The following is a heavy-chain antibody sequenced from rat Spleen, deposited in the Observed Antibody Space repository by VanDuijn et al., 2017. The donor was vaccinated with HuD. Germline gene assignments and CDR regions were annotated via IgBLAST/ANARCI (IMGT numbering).Heavy chain of an antibody. V-gene: IGHV5-17*01. CDR1: GFTFSDYG. J-gene: IGHJ2*01. Sequence: EVQLVESGGGLVQPGKSLRLSCTASGFTFSDYGMAWVRQAPKKGLEWVATIVYDGTSAYYRDSVKGRFTISRDNAKSTLYLQMDSLRSEDTATYYCARSMVLITALDYWGQGVMVTVSS. CDR2: IVYDGTSA. D-gene: IGHD1-12*02. CDR3: ARSMVLITALDY.